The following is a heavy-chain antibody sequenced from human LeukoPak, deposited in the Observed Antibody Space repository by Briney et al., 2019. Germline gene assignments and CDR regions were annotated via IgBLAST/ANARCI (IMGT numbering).Heavy chain of an antibody. Sequence: SVKVSCKASGGTFSSYAISWVRQAPGQGLEWMGGIIPIFGTANYAQKFQGRVTITTDESTSTAYMELSSLRSEDTAVYYCATNRTNIAAAGEYWGQGTLVTVSS. V-gene: IGHV1-69*05. D-gene: IGHD6-13*01. CDR2: IIPIFGTA. CDR1: GGTFSSYA. J-gene: IGHJ4*02. CDR3: ATNRTNIAAAGEY.